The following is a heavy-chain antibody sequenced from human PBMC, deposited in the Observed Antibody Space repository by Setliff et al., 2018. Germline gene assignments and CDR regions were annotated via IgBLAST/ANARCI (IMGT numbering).Heavy chain of an antibody. CDR3: ARDHNYAYDY. CDR2: IKQDGSEK. CDR1: GFTFSRYW. V-gene: IGHV3-7*01. J-gene: IGHJ4*02. Sequence: GGSLRLSCAASGFTFSRYWMSWVRQAPGKGLEWVANIKQDGSEKYYVDSVKGRFTISRDNSKNTLYLQMSSLRAEDTAVYYCARDHNYAYDYWGQGTLVTVSS. D-gene: IGHD1-1*01.